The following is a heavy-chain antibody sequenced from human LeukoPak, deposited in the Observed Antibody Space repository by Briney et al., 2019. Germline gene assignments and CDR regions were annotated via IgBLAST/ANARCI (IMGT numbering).Heavy chain of an antibody. CDR3: ARQPTLASPLDF. CDR1: GYSFNTYW. J-gene: IGHJ4*02. CDR2: IYPADSDT. D-gene: IGHD3/OR15-3a*01. V-gene: IGHV5-51*01. Sequence: GESLKISCKGPGYSFNTYWIAWVRQMPGKGLEWMGIIYPADSDTRYSSSFQGQVTMSVDKSISTAYLHWSSLKASDTALYFCARQPTLASPLDFWGQGTLVTVSS.